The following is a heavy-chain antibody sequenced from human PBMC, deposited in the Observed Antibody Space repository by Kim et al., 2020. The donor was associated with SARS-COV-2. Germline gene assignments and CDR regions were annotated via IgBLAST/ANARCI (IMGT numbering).Heavy chain of an antibody. V-gene: IGHV1-69*13. CDR3: ARDPGDSSGFFDY. Sequence: SVKVSCKASGGTFSSYAISWVRQAPGQGLEWMGGIIPIFGTANYAQKFQGRVTITADESTSTAYMELSSLRSEDTAVYYCARDPGDSSGFFDYWGQGTLVTVSS. CDR2: IIPIFGTA. D-gene: IGHD3-22*01. J-gene: IGHJ4*02. CDR1: GGTFSSYA.